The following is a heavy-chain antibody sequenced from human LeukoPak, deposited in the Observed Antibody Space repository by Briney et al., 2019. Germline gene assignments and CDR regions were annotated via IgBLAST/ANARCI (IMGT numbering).Heavy chain of an antibody. V-gene: IGHV3-48*03. CDR2: ISSSGSTI. CDR3: ARDCSSTSCYVGFDY. CDR1: GFTFSSYE. J-gene: IGHJ4*02. D-gene: IGHD2-2*01. Sequence: SGGSLRLSCAASGFTFSSYEMNWVRQAPGKGLEWVSYISSSGSTIYYADSVKGRFTISRVNAKNSLYLQMNSLRAEDTAVYYCARDCSSTSCYVGFDYWGQGTLVTVSS.